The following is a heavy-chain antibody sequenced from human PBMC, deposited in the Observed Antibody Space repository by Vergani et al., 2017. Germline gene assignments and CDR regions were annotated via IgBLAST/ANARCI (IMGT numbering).Heavy chain of an antibody. CDR3: AGSAAGTGWFDP. CDR1: GFTFSSYG. CDR2: IRYDGSNK. D-gene: IGHD6-13*01. V-gene: IGHV3-30*02. Sequence: QVQLVESGGGVVQPGGSLRLFCAASGFTFSSYGMHWVRQAPGKGLEWVAFIRYDGSNKYYADSVKGRFTISRDNSKNTLYLQMNSLRAEDTAVYYCAGSAAGTGWFDPWGQGTLVTVSS. J-gene: IGHJ5*02.